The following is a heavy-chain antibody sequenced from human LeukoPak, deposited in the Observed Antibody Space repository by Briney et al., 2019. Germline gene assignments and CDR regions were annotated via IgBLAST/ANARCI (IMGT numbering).Heavy chain of an antibody. CDR3: ARVSAAAGTPSWFDP. CDR2: INTNTGNP. Sequence: GASVKVSCKASGYTFTSYAMNWVRQAPGQGLEWMGWINTNTGNPTYAQGFTGRFVFSLDTSVSTAYLQISSLKAEDTAVYYCARVSAAAGTPSWFDPWGQGTLVTVSS. J-gene: IGHJ5*02. V-gene: IGHV7-4-1*02. CDR1: GYTFTSYA. D-gene: IGHD6-13*01.